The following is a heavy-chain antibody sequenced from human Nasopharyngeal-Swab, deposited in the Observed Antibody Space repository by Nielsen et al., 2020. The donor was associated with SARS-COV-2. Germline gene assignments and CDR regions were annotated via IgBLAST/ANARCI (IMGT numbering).Heavy chain of an antibody. V-gene: IGHV3-23*01. CDR3: AKVDAPYYNYLDV. D-gene: IGHD2-2*01. CDR1: GFTFTNYA. J-gene: IGHJ6*03. CDR2: VTASGEAT. Sequence: GESLKISCEASGFTFTNYAMNWVPQAPGKGLEWVSGVTASGEATYYGDSAKGRFTISRDNSRNTLYLQMSSLRAEDTAAYFRAKVDAPYYNYLDVWGKGTTVTVSS.